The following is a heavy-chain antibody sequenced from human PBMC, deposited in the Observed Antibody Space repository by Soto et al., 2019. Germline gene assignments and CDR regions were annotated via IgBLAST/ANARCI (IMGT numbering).Heavy chain of an antibody. V-gene: IGHV3-30-3*01. D-gene: IGHD6-6*01. CDR2: ISYDGSNK. Sequence: VQLVESGGGVVQPGRSLRLSCAASGFTFSSYAMHWVRQAPGKGLEWVAVISYDGSNKYYADSVKGRFTISRDNSKNTLYLQMNSLRAEDTAVYYCARDPSSSHPYWGQGTLVTVSS. J-gene: IGHJ4*02. CDR1: GFTFSSYA. CDR3: ARDPSSSHPY.